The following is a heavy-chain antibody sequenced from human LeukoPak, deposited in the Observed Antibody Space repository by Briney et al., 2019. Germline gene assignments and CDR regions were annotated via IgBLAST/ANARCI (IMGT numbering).Heavy chain of an antibody. CDR1: GGSISSYY. CDR3: ARESNYDFRY. D-gene: IGHD4-11*01. J-gene: IGHJ4*02. V-gene: IGHV4-30-4*08. CDR2: IYYSGST. Sequence: SETLSLTCTVSGGSISSYYWSWIRQPPGKGLEWIGYIYYSGSTYYNPSLKSRVTISVDTSKNQFSLKLSSVTAADTAVYYCARESNYDFRYWGQGTLVTVSS.